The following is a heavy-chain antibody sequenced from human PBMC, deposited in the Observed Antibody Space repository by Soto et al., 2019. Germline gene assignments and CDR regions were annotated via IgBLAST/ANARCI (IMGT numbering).Heavy chain of an antibody. CDR2: ISAYNGNT. J-gene: IGHJ2*01. V-gene: IGHV1-18*04. CDR1: GYTFTSYG. D-gene: IGHD3-22*01. CDR3: ARKYYDSSGDKGDFDL. Sequence: GASVKDSCKASGYTFTSYGISWVRQAPGQGLEWMGWISAYNGNTNYAQKLQGRVTMTTDTATSTAYMELRSLRSDDTAVYYCARKYYDSSGDKGDFDLWGRGTLVTVSS.